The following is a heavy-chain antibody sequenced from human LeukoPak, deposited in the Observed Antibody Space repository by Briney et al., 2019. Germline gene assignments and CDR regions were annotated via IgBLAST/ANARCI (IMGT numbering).Heavy chain of an antibody. CDR2: IYYSGST. CDR3: ARQTTPGDFDY. Sequence: SETLSLTCTDSGGSISSSSYYWGWIRQPPGKGLEWIGSIYYSGSTYYNPSLKSRVTISVDTSKNQFSLKLSSVTAADTAVYYCARQTTPGDFDYWGQGTLVTVSS. J-gene: IGHJ4*02. V-gene: IGHV4-39*01. D-gene: IGHD4-11*01. CDR1: GGSISSSSYY.